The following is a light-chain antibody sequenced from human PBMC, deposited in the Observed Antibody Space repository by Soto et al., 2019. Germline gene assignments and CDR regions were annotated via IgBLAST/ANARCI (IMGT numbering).Light chain of an antibody. Sequence: QSALTQPASVSGSPGQSITISCTGTSSDVGGHNFVSWYQQHPGRAPKLMIYDVRNRPSGVSNRFSGSKSANTASLTFSGLQAEDEDDYYCSSYSSSGTLVFGGGTKLTVL. J-gene: IGLJ2*01. CDR2: DVR. CDR1: SSDVGGHNF. V-gene: IGLV2-14*01. CDR3: SSYSSSGTLV.